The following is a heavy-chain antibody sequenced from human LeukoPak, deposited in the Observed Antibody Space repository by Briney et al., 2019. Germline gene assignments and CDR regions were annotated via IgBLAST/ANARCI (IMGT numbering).Heavy chain of an antibody. CDR2: ISGSGGST. D-gene: IGHD6-13*01. CDR1: GFTFSSYA. V-gene: IGHV3-23*01. CDR3: AKPGGQQMVRGAEYFQH. Sequence: PGGSLRLSCAASGFTFSSYAMSWVRQAPGKGLEWVSAISGSGGSTYYADSVKGRFTISRDNTKNTLYLQMNSLRGEDTAVYYCAKPGGQQMVRGAEYFQHWGQGTLVTVSS. J-gene: IGHJ1*01.